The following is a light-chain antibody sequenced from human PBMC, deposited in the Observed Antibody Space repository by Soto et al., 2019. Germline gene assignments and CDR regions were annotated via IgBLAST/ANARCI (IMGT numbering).Light chain of an antibody. Sequence: DIQMTQSPSTLSASLGDRVTITCRASQGISSWLAWYQQKRGKAPTVLIYKASSLESGVPSRFSGSGSGTEFTLTTCRRQPPYFASYYCQKDSIYPFTFGPGTKVHI. J-gene: IGKJ3*01. CDR2: KAS. CDR1: QGISSW. CDR3: QKDSIYPFT. V-gene: IGKV1-5*03.